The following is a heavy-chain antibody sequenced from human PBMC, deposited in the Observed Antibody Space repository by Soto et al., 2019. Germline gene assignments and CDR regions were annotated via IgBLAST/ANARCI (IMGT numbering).Heavy chain of an antibody. CDR1: SGSISSSDSS. CDR2: INNSGKT. CDR3: ARFSTLGKDYGVDV. V-gene: IGHV4-30-4*01. Sequence: QVQLQESGPGLVKPSQTLSLTCSVASGSISSSDSSWSLIRQPPGKSLEWIGYINNSGKTYYKPSLNSRVSISRDTSKNQFSLRLTSVTVADTAVYFCARFSTLGKDYGVDVWGQGTTVTVSS. J-gene: IGHJ6*02. D-gene: IGHD3-3*02.